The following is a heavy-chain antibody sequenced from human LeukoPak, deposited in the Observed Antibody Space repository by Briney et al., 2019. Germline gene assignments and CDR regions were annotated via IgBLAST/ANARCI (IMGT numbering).Heavy chain of an antibody. Sequence: GGSLSLSCAASGFTFSSYPMTWVRQAPGKGLEWVSSISDSGGGTYYADSVKGRFTISRDNFKNTLYLQMNILRADDTAVYYCAKAPRLAGVPLDYWGQGTVVTVSS. V-gene: IGHV3-23*01. CDR1: GFTFSSYP. CDR2: ISDSGGGT. CDR3: AKAPRLAGVPLDY. D-gene: IGHD3-10*01. J-gene: IGHJ4*02.